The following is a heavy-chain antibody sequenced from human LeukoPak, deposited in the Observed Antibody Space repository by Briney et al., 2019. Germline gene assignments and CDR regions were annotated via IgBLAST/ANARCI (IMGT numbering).Heavy chain of an antibody. Sequence: GGSLRLSCAASGFTFSSYGMHWVRQAPGKGLEWVAVIWYDGSNKYYADSVKGRFTISRDNSKNTLYLQMNSLRAEDTAVYYCAKDRGSGQDSGDYWGQGTLVTVSS. CDR1: GFTFSSYG. CDR3: AKDRGSGQDSGDY. J-gene: IGHJ4*02. CDR2: IWYDGSNK. D-gene: IGHD2-15*01. V-gene: IGHV3-33*06.